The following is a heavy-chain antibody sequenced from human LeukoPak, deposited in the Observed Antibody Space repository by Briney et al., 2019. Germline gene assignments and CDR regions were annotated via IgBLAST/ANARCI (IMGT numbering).Heavy chain of an antibody. CDR2: INPNGGGT. Sequence: ASVKVSCKASGYTFTGYYMHWVRQAPGQGPEWVGWINPNGGGTNYAQKFQGRVTMTRDTSISTAYMELSRLRSDDTAVYYCAREVAAAGFDYWGQGTLVTVSS. J-gene: IGHJ4*02. D-gene: IGHD6-13*01. CDR3: AREVAAAGFDY. CDR1: GYTFTGYY. V-gene: IGHV1-2*02.